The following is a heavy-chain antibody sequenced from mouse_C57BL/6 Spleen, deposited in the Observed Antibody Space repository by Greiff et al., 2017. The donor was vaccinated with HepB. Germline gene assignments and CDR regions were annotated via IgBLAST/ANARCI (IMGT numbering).Heavy chain of an antibody. D-gene: IGHD2-1*01. CDR2: ISSGGSYT. V-gene: IGHV5-6*02. CDR1: GFTFSSYG. J-gene: IGHJ4*01. CDR3: ARRGYYDYDAMDY. Sequence: EVKLVESGGDLVKPGGSLKLSCAASGFTFSSYGMSWVRQTPDKRLEWDATISSGGSYTYYPDSVKGRFTISRDNAKNTLYLQMSSLKSEDTAMYYCARRGYYDYDAMDYWGQGTSVTVSS.